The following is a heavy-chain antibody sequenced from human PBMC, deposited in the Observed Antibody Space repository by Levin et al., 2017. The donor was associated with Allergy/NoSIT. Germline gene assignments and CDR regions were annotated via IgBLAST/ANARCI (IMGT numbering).Heavy chain of an antibody. Sequence: GGSLRLSCAASGFTFNNYGMHWVRQAPGKGLEWVAVISYDGSNKYYADSVKGRFTISRDNSKNTLYLQMNSLRAEDTAVYYCAKDMSGWYYFDYWGQGTLVTVSS. CDR3: AKDMSGWYYFDY. CDR1: GFTFNNYG. V-gene: IGHV3-30*18. J-gene: IGHJ4*02. D-gene: IGHD6-19*01. CDR2: ISYDGSNK.